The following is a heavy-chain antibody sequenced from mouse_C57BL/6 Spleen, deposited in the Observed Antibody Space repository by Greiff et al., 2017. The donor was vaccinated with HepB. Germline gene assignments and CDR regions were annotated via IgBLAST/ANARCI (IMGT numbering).Heavy chain of an antibody. J-gene: IGHJ3*01. D-gene: IGHD2-5*01. CDR3: ARDDYYSNPRFAY. CDR2: INPNNGGT. V-gene: IGHV1-26*01. CDR1: GYTFTDYY. Sequence: EVQLQQSGPELVKPGASVKISCKASGYTFTDYYMNWVKQSHGKSLEWIGDINPNNGGTSYNQKFKGKATLTVDKSSSTAYMELRSLTSEDSAVYYCARDDYYSNPRFAYWGQGTLVTVSA.